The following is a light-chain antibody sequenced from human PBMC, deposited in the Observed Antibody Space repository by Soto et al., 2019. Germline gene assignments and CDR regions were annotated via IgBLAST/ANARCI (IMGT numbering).Light chain of an antibody. CDR2: DAS. CDR1: QSISSR. Sequence: DLQMTQSPSTLSASVGDRVTITCRASQSISSRLAWYQQKPGKAPKLLIYDASSLESGVPSRFSGSGSGTEFTLTLSSLQPDDFATYYCQQYNSYWTFGQGTKVEIK. J-gene: IGKJ1*01. V-gene: IGKV1-5*01. CDR3: QQYNSYWT.